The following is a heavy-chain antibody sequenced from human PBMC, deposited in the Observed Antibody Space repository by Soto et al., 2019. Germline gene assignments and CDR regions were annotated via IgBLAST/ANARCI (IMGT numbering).Heavy chain of an antibody. CDR1: GFTFSSFP. CDR2: ATGSGGST. J-gene: IGHJ4*02. Sequence: GGSLRLSCAASGFTFSSFPMSWVRQAPGKGLEWVSAATGSGGSTYYADSVKGRLTISRDNPKNTLYLQLSSLRAEDTAVYYCANESVTTTSLDCWGKESLVTVSS. V-gene: IGHV3-23*01. CDR3: ANESVTTTSLDC. D-gene: IGHD4-17*01.